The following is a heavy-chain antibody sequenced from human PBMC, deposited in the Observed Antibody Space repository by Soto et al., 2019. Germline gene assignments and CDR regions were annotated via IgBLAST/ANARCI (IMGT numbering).Heavy chain of an antibody. J-gene: IGHJ6*03. CDR1: GFIFSDNY. CDR2: ISSSGSGT. Sequence: QVQLMESGGGLVKPGGSLRLSCAVSGFIFSDNYMIWIRQAPGKGLEWVSYISSSGSGTYYAESVKGRFIISRDNAKNSLYLQMNSQRAEDSAVYYSARILIYYYGSGTPGYMDVWGKGTTVTVSS. V-gene: IGHV3-11*01. CDR3: ARILIYYYGSGTPGYMDV. D-gene: IGHD3-10*01.